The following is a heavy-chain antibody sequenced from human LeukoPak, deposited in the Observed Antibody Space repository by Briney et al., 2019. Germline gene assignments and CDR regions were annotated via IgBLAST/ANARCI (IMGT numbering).Heavy chain of an antibody. CDR3: ARDNRLGILDYYYGMDV. J-gene: IGHJ6*02. CDR2: IYTSGST. D-gene: IGHD2-15*01. Sequence: SETLSLTCTVSGVSISSYYWSWIRQPAGKGLEWIGRIYTSGSTNYNPSLKSRVTMSVDTSKNQFSLKLSSVTAADTAVYYCARDNRLGILDYYYGMDVWGQGTTVTVSS. V-gene: IGHV4-4*07. CDR1: GVSISSYY.